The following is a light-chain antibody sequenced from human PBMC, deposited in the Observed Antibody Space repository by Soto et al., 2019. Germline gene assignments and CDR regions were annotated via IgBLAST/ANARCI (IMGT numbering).Light chain of an antibody. CDR3: QQYYSTPLT. J-gene: IGKJ4*01. CDR2: WAS. Sequence: DIVMTQSPDSLAVSLGERATINCKSSQSVLYSSNNKNYLAWYQQKPGQPPKLLIDWASTRESGVPDRFSGSGSGTDFTLTISGLQAEDGAVYYCQQYYSTPLTFGGGTKVEIK. CDR1: QSVLYSSNNKNY. V-gene: IGKV4-1*01.